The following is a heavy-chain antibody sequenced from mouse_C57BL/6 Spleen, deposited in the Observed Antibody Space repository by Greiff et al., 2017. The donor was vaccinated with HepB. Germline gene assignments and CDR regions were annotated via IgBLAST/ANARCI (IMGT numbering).Heavy chain of an antibody. V-gene: IGHV1-39*01. CDR3: ARSDYYGSSPYAMDY. CDR1: GYSFTDYN. D-gene: IGHD1-1*01. J-gene: IGHJ4*01. Sequence: EVHLVESGPELVKPGASVKISCKASGYSFTDYNMNWVKQSNGKSLEWIGVINPNYGTTSYNQKFKGKATLTVDQSSSTAYMQLNSLTSEDSAVYYCARSDYYGSSPYAMDYWGQGTSVTVSS. CDR2: INPNYGTT.